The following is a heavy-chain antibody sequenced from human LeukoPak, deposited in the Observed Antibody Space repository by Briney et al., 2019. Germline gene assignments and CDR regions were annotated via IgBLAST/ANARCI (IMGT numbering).Heavy chain of an antibody. J-gene: IGHJ6*03. CDR1: GFTFSTYA. D-gene: IGHD2-2*01. Sequence: GGSLRLSRAASGFTFSTYAISWVRQAPGKGLEWVSAISCSGGSTYYADSVKGRFTISRDNSKNTLYLQMNSLRTEDTAVYYCAKEGGYQVITRYYFMDVWGKGTTVTDS. V-gene: IGHV3-23*01. CDR3: AKEGGYQVITRYYFMDV. CDR2: ISCSGGST.